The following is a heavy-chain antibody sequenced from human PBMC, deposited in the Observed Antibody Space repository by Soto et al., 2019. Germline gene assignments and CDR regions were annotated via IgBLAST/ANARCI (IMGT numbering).Heavy chain of an antibody. J-gene: IGHJ4*02. D-gene: IGHD6-13*01. CDR1: GGSFSGYY. CDR2: INHSGST. V-gene: IGHV4-34*01. Sequence: PSETLSLTCAVYGGSFSGYYWSWIRPPPGKGLEWIGEINHSGSTNYNPSLKSRVTISVDTSKNQFSLKLSSVTAADTAVYYCARMDDNSSWPSFDYWGQGTLVTVPS. CDR3: ARMDDNSSWPSFDY.